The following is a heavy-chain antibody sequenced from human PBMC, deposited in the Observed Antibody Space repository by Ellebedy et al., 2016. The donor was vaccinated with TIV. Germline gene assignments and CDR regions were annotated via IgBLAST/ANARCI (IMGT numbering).Heavy chain of an antibody. D-gene: IGHD2-15*01. Sequence: MPSETLSLTCTVSGGSISSYYWSRIRQPPGKGLEWIGYIYYSGSTNYNPSLKSRVTISVDTSKNQFSLKLSSVTAADTAVYYCARDKGCSGGSCYYDYWGQGTLVTVSS. CDR3: ARDKGCSGGSCYYDY. CDR1: GGSISSYY. CDR2: IYYSGST. J-gene: IGHJ4*02. V-gene: IGHV4-59*01.